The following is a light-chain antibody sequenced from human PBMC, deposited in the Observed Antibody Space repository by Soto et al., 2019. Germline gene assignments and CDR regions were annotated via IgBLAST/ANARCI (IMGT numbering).Light chain of an antibody. CDR1: SSDA. CDR2: GVS. V-gene: IGLV2-14*01. Sequence: QSVLTQPASVSGSPGQSITISCTGTSSDAVSWYQVHPDKAPKLLIYGVSNRPSGVSSRFSGSKSGNTASLTISGLQAEDEADYYCSTYTNRITWLFGGGTKLTVL. CDR3: STYTNRITWL. J-gene: IGLJ3*02.